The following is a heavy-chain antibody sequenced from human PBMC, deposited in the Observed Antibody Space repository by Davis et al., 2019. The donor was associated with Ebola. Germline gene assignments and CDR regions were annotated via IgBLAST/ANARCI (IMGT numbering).Heavy chain of an antibody. Sequence: AASVKVSCKASGYTFTNYGISWVRQAPGQGLEWMAIINPSGGSTTYAQKFQGRVTMTRDTSTSTVYMELSSLRSADTAVYYCATSTMIRGVSYWGQGTLVTVSS. J-gene: IGHJ4*02. CDR2: INPSGGST. CDR3: ATSTMIRGVSY. D-gene: IGHD3-10*01. V-gene: IGHV1-46*01. CDR1: GYTFTNYG.